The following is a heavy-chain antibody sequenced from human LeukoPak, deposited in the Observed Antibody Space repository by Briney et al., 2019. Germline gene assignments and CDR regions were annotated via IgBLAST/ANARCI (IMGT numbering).Heavy chain of an antibody. V-gene: IGHV1-69*05. CDR2: IIPIFGTA. D-gene: IGHD3-10*01. J-gene: IGHJ4*02. Sequence: SVKVSCKASGGTFSSYAISWVRQAPGQGLEWMGRIIPIFGTANYAQKFQGRVTITTDESTSTAYMELSSLRSEDTAVYYCARADYYGSGSHLVWGQGTLVTVSS. CDR1: GGTFSSYA. CDR3: ARADYYGSGSHLV.